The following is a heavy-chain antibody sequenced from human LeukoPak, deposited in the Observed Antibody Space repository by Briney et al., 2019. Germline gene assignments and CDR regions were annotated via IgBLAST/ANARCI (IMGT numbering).Heavy chain of an antibody. D-gene: IGHD2-15*01. CDR3: ARIYCSGGSCWDAFDI. Sequence: GESLKISCKGSGYSFTNYWIGWVRQMPGKGLKWMGIIYPGDSDARYSPSFQGQVTISADKSISTAYLQWSSLKASDTAMYYCARIYCSGGSCWDAFDIWGQGTMVTVSS. CDR1: GYSFTNYW. V-gene: IGHV5-51*01. CDR2: IYPGDSDA. J-gene: IGHJ3*02.